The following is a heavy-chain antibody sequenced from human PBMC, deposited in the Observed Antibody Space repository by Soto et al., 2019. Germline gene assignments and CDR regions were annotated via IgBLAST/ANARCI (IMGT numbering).Heavy chain of an antibody. CDR2: ISGSGGST. Sequence: PGGSLRLSCAASGFTFSSYAMSWVRQAPGKGLEWVSAISGSGGSTYYADSVKGRFTISRDNSKNTLYLQMNSLRAEDTAVYYWSIDHMVRENWFDSWGQGTLVTVAS. D-gene: IGHD3-10*01. CDR3: SIDHMVRENWFDS. V-gene: IGHV3-23*01. CDR1: GFTFSSYA. J-gene: IGHJ5*01.